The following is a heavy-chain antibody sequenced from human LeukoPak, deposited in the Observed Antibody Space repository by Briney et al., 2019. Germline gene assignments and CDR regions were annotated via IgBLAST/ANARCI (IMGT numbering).Heavy chain of an antibody. CDR3: ARGKSSSSNYYYYYMDV. D-gene: IGHD6-6*01. CDR2: ISAYNGNT. V-gene: IGHV1-18*01. CDR1: GYTFTSYG. J-gene: IGHJ6*03. Sequence: GASVKVSCKASGYTFTSYGISWVRQAPGQGLEWMGWISAYNGNTNYAQKLQGRITMTTDTSTSTAYMELRSLRSDDTAVYYCARGKSSSSNYYYYYMDVWGKGTTVTVSS.